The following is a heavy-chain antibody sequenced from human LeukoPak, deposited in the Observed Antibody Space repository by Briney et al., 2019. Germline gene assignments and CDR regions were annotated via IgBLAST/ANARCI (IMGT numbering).Heavy chain of an antibody. CDR1: GFTFSGHW. J-gene: IGHJ3*02. D-gene: IGHD6-6*01. Sequence: GGSLRLSCTASGFTFSGHWMSRVRQAPGKGLEWVASIRQDGSEKHYVDSVEGRFIISRDNAKNSLHLQMNSLRAEDTAVYYCAKGSSRPPNAFDIWGQGTLVTVSS. CDR3: AKGSSRPPNAFDI. V-gene: IGHV3-7*01. CDR2: IRQDGSEK.